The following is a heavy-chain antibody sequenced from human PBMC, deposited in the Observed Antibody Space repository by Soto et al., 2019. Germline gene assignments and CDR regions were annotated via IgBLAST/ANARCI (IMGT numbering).Heavy chain of an antibody. CDR2: IYYSGST. V-gene: IGHV4-31*03. CDR3: ARHTVTTGHFDY. D-gene: IGHD4-17*01. CDR1: GGSISSGGYY. Sequence: SETLSLTCTVSGGSISSGGYYWSWIRQHPGKGLEWIGYIYYSGSTYYNPSLKSRVTISVDTSKNQFSLKLSSVTAADTAVYYCARHTVTTGHFDYWGQGTLVTVSS. J-gene: IGHJ4*02.